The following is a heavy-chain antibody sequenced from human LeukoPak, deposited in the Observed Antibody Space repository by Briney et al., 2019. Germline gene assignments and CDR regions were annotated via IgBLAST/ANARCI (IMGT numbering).Heavy chain of an antibody. D-gene: IGHD1-1*01. CDR1: GFTFSSYS. J-gene: IGHJ4*02. Sequence: GGSLRLSCAASGFTFSSYSMNWVRQAPGKGLEWVSSISSSSSYIYYADSVKGRFTISRDNAKNSLYLQMNSLRAEDTAVYYCARLMDWNDEFDHWGQGTLVTVSS. CDR2: ISSSSSYI. V-gene: IGHV3-21*01. CDR3: ARLMDWNDEFDH.